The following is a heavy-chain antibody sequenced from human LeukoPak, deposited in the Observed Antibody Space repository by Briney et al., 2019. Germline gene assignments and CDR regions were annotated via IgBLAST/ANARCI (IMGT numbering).Heavy chain of an antibody. J-gene: IGHJ5*02. CDR1: GGSFSGYY. Sequence: SETLSLTCAVYGGSFSGYYWSWIRQPPGKGLEWIGEINHSGSTNYNPSLKSRVTISVDTSKNQFSLKLSSVTAADTAVYYCARGAGSITMARGGENWFDPWGQGTLVTVSS. D-gene: IGHD3-10*01. CDR3: ARGAGSITMARGGENWFDP. V-gene: IGHV4-34*01. CDR2: INHSGST.